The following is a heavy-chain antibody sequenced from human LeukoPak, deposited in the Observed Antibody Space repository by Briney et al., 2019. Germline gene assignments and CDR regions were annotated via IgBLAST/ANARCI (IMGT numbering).Heavy chain of an antibody. D-gene: IGHD3-22*01. V-gene: IGHV3-21*01. CDR2: ISSSSSYI. CDR3: ASTYDSSGYSYYFDY. CDR1: GFTFSSYS. J-gene: IGHJ4*02. Sequence: PGGSLRLSCAASGFTFSSYSMNWVRQAPGKGLEWVSSISSSSSYIYYADSAKGRFTISRDNAKNSLYLQMNSLRAEDTAVYYCASTYDSSGYSYYFDYWGQGTLVTVSS.